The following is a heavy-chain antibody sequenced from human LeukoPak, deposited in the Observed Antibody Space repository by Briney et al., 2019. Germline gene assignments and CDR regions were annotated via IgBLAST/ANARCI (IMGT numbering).Heavy chain of an antibody. CDR1: GGSITSSSHY. D-gene: IGHD6-13*01. CDR3: AKQQLVRCFDY. Sequence: SETLSLTCTVSGGSITSSSHYWGWIRQPPGKGLEWIGSIFYSGSTYYNPSLKSRVTISVDTSKTQFSLKLSSVTAADTAVYYCAKQQLVRCFDYWGQGTLVTVSS. CDR2: IFYSGST. V-gene: IGHV4-39*01. J-gene: IGHJ4*02.